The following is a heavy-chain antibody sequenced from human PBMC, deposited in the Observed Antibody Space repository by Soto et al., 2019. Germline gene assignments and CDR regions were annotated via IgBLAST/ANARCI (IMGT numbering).Heavy chain of an antibody. CDR2: IYWDDDK. V-gene: IGHV2-5*02. D-gene: IGHD3-10*01. CDR3: AHKRGYYGSVLIWFDP. J-gene: IGHJ5*02. CDR1: GFSLSTSGVG. Sequence: QITLKESGPTLVKPTQTLTLTCTFSGFSLSTSGVGVGWIRQPPGKALEWLALIYWDDDKRYSPSLKSRLTITKDTSKTQVVLTMTNMDPVDTATYYCAHKRGYYGSVLIWFDPWGQGTLVTVSS.